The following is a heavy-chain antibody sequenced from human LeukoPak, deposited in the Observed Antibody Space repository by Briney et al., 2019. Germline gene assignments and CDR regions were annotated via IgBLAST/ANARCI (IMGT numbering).Heavy chain of an antibody. J-gene: IGHJ4*02. V-gene: IGHV3-23*01. CDR2: IGGSGGGI. D-gene: IGHD3-22*01. Sequence: GGSLRLSCAASGFTFINHAMTWVRQAPGQGLEWVSAIGGSGGGIYYADSVKGRFTISRDNSKNTLYLQMNSLRAEDTAVYYCAKDRPRGSYYDSSGYYLNYWGQGTLVTVSS. CDR1: GFTFINHA. CDR3: AKDRPRGSYYDSSGYYLNY.